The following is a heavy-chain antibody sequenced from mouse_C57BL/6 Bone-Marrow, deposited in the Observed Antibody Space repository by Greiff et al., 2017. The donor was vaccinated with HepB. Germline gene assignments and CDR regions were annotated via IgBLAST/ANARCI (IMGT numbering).Heavy chain of an antibody. Sequence: QVQLQQSGAELVRPGASVTLSCKASGYTFTDYEMDWVKQTPVHGLEWIGAIDPETGGTAYNQKFKGKAILTADKSSSTAYMELRSLTSEDSAVYYCTRWLITTVVAHWYFDVWGTGTTVTVSS. D-gene: IGHD1-1*01. CDR1: GYTFTDYE. CDR2: IDPETGGT. V-gene: IGHV1-15*01. J-gene: IGHJ1*03. CDR3: TRWLITTVVAHWYFDV.